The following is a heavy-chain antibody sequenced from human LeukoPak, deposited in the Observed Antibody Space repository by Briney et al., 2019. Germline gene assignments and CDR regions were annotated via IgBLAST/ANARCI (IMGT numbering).Heavy chain of an antibody. Sequence: GASLRLSCAASGFTFGTYWMHWVRQAPGKGLEWVANIKHDGNEEYYVDSVKGRFSISRDNTKNSLYLQMDSLRAEDTAVYFCTRGGSGSYYNTYYNGLDAWGQGTKVTVSS. D-gene: IGHD3-10*01. CDR3: TRGGSGSYYNTYYNGLDA. CDR2: IKHDGNEE. CDR1: GFTFGTYW. J-gene: IGHJ6*02. V-gene: IGHV3-7*01.